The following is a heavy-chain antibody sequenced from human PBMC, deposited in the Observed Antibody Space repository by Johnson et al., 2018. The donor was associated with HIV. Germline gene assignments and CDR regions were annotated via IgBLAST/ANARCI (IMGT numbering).Heavy chain of an antibody. Sequence: QVQLVESGGGLVQPGGSLRLSCAASGFTFSSYAMHWVRQAPGKGLEWVAFIRFDGSNKYYEDSVKGRFTISRDNSKNTVHLQISSLRPEDTAVYYCAKRAATGDDAFDIWDQGTMVTVSS. CDR3: AKRAATGDDAFDI. CDR1: GFTFSSYA. CDR2: IRFDGSNK. D-gene: IGHD3-16*01. V-gene: IGHV3-30*02. J-gene: IGHJ3*02.